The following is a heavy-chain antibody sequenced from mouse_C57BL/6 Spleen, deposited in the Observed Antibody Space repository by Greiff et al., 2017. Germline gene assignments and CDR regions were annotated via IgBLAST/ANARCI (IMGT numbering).Heavy chain of an antibody. Sequence: QVQLQQPGAELVRPGSSVKLSCKASGYTFTSYWMDWVKQRPGQGLEWIGNIYPSDSETHYNQKFKDKATLTVDKSSSTAYMQLSSLTSEDSAVYYCARGAQATFGYYAMDYWGQGTSVTVSS. CDR3: ARGAQATFGYYAMDY. D-gene: IGHD3-2*02. V-gene: IGHV1-61*01. CDR2: IYPSDSET. J-gene: IGHJ4*01. CDR1: GYTFTSYW.